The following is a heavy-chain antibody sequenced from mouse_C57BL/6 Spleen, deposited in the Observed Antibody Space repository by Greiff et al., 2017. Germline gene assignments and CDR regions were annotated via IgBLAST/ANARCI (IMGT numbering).Heavy chain of an antibody. J-gene: IGHJ4*01. CDR3: ARGVDYDGVMDY. CDR1: GYAFTNYL. Sequence: VQLQQSGAELVRPGTSVKVSCKASGYAFTNYLIEWVKQRPGQGLEWIGVINPGSGGTNYNEKFKGKATLTADKSSSTAYMQLSSLTSEDSAVYFCARGVDYDGVMDYWGQGTSVTVSS. V-gene: IGHV1-54*01. D-gene: IGHD2-4*01. CDR2: INPGSGGT.